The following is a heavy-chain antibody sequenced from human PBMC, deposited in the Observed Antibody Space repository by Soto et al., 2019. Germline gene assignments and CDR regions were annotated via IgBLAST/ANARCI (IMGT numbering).Heavy chain of an antibody. CDR3: AHRLERWLQLGEICFDY. J-gene: IGHJ4*01. CDR1: GFCLSTSGGG. Sequence: PTQTLTLTCTLSGFCLSTSGGGVDWIRQPPGKALEWLALIYWDADKRYSPTLRRRRTTTNGASENHVGLTITNLEPVDTATYYCAHRLERWLQLGEICFDYWGHGTLVTVSS. V-gene: IGHV2-5*02. CDR2: IYWDADK. D-gene: IGHD3-16*01.